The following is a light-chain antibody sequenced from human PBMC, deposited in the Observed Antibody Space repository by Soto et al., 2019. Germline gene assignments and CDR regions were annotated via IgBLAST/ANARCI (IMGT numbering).Light chain of an antibody. J-gene: IGKJ3*01. CDR3: QQYDNLPPLFT. CDR1: QDISNY. V-gene: IGKV1-33*01. CDR2: DAS. Sequence: DLQMTQSPSSLSASVGDRVTITCQASQDISNYLNWYQQKPGKAPKLLIYDASNLETGVPSRFSGSGSGTDLTFTISSLQPEDIATDYCQQYDNLPPLFTFGPGTKVDIK.